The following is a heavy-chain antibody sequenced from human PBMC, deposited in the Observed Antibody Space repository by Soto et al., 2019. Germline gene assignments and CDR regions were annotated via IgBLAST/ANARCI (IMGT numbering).Heavy chain of an antibody. J-gene: IGHJ4*02. CDR2: INHSGST. Sequence: PSETLSLTCAVCGGSFSDYSWTWIRQPPGKGLEWIGEINHSGSTYYNPSLKSRVTISVDRSRNQFSLKLSSVTAADTAVYYCARHFSVDYFDYWGQGALVTVS. CDR1: GGSFSDYS. V-gene: IGHV4-34*01. CDR3: ARHFSVDYFDY.